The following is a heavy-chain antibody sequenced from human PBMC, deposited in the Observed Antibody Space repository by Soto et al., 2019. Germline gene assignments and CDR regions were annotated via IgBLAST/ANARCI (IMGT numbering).Heavy chain of an antibody. Sequence: EVQLLESGGGLVQPGGSLRISCAASGFTFSSYAMSWVRQAPGKGLEWVSGISGSGGSTYSADSVKGRFTISRDNSKNTLYEEMNSLRAEDTAVYYCAKGSSSFSSSSGAAPGLFNYWGQGTLVTVSS. CDR2: ISGSGGST. CDR3: AKGSSSFSSSSGAAPGLFNY. D-gene: IGHD6-6*01. V-gene: IGHV3-23*01. CDR1: GFTFSSYA. J-gene: IGHJ4*02.